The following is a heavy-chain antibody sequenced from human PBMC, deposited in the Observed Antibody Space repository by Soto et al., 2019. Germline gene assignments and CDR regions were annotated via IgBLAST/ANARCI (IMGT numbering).Heavy chain of an antibody. V-gene: IGHV1-18*01. CDR3: ARHHGPTTSENWFDP. Sequence: QVHLVQSGVEVKTPGASVQVSCQASGYTFFTYDISWVRQAPGQGLEWMGWISTYSGATKYAQKFRGRVTMTTDTATPTAYLALRSLRSDDTAVYYCARHHGPTTSENWFDPWGQGTLVTVSS. J-gene: IGHJ5*02. CDR2: ISTYSGAT. CDR1: GYTFFTYD. D-gene: IGHD5-12*01.